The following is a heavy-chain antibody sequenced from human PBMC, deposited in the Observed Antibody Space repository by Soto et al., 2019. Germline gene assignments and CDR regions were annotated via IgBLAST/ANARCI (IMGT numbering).Heavy chain of an antibody. J-gene: IGHJ4*02. Sequence: QVQLVQSGAEVKKPGASVKFSCKASGYTLTNAYMHWVRQAPGQGFEWMGIINPTGGSTNYAQKFEDRVTMTRDTSTNTVYMVLSSLRSEDTAVYYCARGLCSGGSCYGLDYWGQGAQVTVSS. CDR3: ARGLCSGGSCYGLDY. CDR1: GYTLTNAY. D-gene: IGHD2-15*01. CDR2: INPTGGST. V-gene: IGHV1-46*01.